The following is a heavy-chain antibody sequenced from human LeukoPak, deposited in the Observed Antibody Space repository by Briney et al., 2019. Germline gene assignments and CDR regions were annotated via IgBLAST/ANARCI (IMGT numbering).Heavy chain of an antibody. V-gene: IGHV4-34*01. J-gene: IGHJ4*02. CDR2: INHSGST. CDR1: GGSFSGYY. CDR3: ARGRGDCGDSSPFDY. D-gene: IGHD4-17*01. Sequence: SETLSLTCAVYGGSFSGYYWSWIRQPPGKGLEWIGEINHSGSTNYNPSLKSRVTISVDTSKNQFSLKLSSVTAADTAVYYCARGRGDCGDSSPFDYWGQGTLVTVSS.